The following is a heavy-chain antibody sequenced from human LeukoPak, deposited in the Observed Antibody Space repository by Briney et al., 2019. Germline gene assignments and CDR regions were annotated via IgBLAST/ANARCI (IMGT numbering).Heavy chain of an antibody. CDR2: ISGSNSYI. CDR3: ARALTTLTYEGY. D-gene: IGHD1-1*01. J-gene: IGHJ4*02. CDR1: GFTFSSYG. Sequence: PGGSLRLSCAASGFTFSSYGIHWIRQAPGKGLEWVSSISGSNSYIFYADSVKGRFTVSRDNAEDSLYLQMNSLRAEDTAVYYCARALTTLTYEGYWGQGTLVTVSS. V-gene: IGHV3-21*01.